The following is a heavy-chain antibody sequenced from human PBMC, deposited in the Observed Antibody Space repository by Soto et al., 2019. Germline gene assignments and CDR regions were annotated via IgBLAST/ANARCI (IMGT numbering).Heavy chain of an antibody. CDR2: ISAYNGNT. CDR3: ARDYDFWSGRAYYYYGMYV. J-gene: IGHJ6*02. D-gene: IGHD3-3*01. CDR1: GYTFTSYG. Sequence: ASVKVSCKASGYTFTSYGISWVRQAPGQGLEWMGWISAYNGNTNYAQKLQGRVTMTTDTSTSTADMELRSLRSDDTAVYYCARDYDFWSGRAYYYYGMYVWGQGTTVTVSS. V-gene: IGHV1-18*04.